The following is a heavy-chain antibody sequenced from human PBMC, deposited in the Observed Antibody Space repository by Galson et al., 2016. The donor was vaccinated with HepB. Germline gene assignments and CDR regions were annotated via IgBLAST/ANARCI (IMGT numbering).Heavy chain of an antibody. CDR2: TLYDGTKQ. J-gene: IGHJ4*02. D-gene: IGHD6-13*01. V-gene: IGHV3-30*01. CDR3: ARDKIAAGIRIFDC. CDR1: GFTFRTFA. Sequence: LRLSCAASGFTFRTFAMHWVRQTPGGGLEWVALTLYDGTKQYYSDSVKGRFSISRDNSNNTLYLHMNSLRADDTAIYYCARDKIAAGIRIFDCWGQGTLVTVSS.